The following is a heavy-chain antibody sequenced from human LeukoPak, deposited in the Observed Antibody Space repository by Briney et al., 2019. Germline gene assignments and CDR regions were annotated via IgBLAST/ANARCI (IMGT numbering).Heavy chain of an antibody. V-gene: IGHV4-31*03. CDR2: IYYSGST. CDR1: GGSISSGGYY. Sequence: KPSQTLPLTCTVSGGSISSGGYYWSWIRQHPGKGLEWIGYIYYSGSTYYNPSLKSRVTISVDTSKNQFSLKLSSVTAADTAVYYCARDYYDSSGYFDYWGQGTMVTVSS. J-gene: IGHJ4*02. CDR3: ARDYYDSSGYFDY. D-gene: IGHD3-22*01.